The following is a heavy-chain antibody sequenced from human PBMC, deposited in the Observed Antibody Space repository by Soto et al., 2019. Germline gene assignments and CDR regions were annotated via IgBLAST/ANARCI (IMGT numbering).Heavy chain of an antibody. V-gene: IGHV1-69*13. CDR1: GGTFSSYE. CDR2: IIPIFGTA. Sequence: SVKVSCKASGGTFSSYEISRVRQAPGQGLEWMGGIIPIFGTANYAQKFQGRVTITADESTSTAYMELSSLRSEDTAVYYCAREGYEVGATAEAYYFDYWGQGTLVTVSS. D-gene: IGHD1-26*01. J-gene: IGHJ4*02. CDR3: AREGYEVGATAEAYYFDY.